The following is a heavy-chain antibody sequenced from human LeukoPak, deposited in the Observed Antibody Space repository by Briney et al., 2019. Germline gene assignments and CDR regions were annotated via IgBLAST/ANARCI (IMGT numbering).Heavy chain of an antibody. CDR3: AKRDTSGLYYFDY. Sequence: GGSLRLSCAASGFTSSIYGMSWVRQAPGKGPEWVSSITNGGDNTYYADFVQGRFTIYRDNSKNSLHLQMSSLRAEDTAIYFCAKRDTSGLYYFDYWGQGTLVTVSS. CDR1: GFTSSIYG. CDR2: ITNGGDNT. D-gene: IGHD3-10*01. J-gene: IGHJ4*02. V-gene: IGHV3-23*01.